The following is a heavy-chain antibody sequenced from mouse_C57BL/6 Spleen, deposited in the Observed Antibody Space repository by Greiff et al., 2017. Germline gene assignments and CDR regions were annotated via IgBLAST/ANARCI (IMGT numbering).Heavy chain of an antibody. Sequence: QVQLQQSGPGLVQPSPSLSITCTVSGFSLTSYGVHWVRQSPGKGLEWLGVLRSGGSTDYNAAFISRLSIRKANSKSQVCFKMNSLQADDTAIYYYARLDAWCAYWGQGTLVTVSA. CDR1: GFSLTSYG. V-gene: IGHV2-2*01. J-gene: IGHJ3*01. CDR3: ARLDAWCAY. CDR2: LRSGGST.